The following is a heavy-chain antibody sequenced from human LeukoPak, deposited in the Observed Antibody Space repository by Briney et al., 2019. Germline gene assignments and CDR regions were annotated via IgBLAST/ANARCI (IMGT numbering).Heavy chain of an antibody. V-gene: IGHV1-2*02. Sequence: ASVKVSCKASGYTLNDYYIHWVRQAPGQGLEWTGWINPDRGGTNYAQKFQGRVTMTRDTSISTVYMEVKRLTSDDTGVYFCARDGIIGIILSNNWIDAWGQGTLVTVSS. CDR3: ARDGIIGIILSNNWIDA. D-gene: IGHD2/OR15-2a*01. CDR1: GYTLNDYY. J-gene: IGHJ5*02. CDR2: INPDRGGT.